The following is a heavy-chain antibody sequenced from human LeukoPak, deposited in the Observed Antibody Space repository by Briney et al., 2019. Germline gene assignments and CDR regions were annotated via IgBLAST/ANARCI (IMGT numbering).Heavy chain of an antibody. J-gene: IGHJ4*02. V-gene: IGHV4-31*03. Sequence: SQTLSLTCTVSGGSISGGGYYWSWIRQHPGKGLEWIGYIYYSGSTYYNPSLKSRVTISVDTSKNQFSLKLSSVTAADTAVYYCARAVCSGGSCYCDYWGQGTLVTVSS. CDR2: IYYSGST. CDR3: ARAVCSGGSCYCDY. CDR1: GGSISGGGYY. D-gene: IGHD2-15*01.